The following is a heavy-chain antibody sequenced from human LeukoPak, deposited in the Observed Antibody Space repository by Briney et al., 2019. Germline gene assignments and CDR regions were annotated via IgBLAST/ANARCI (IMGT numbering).Heavy chain of an antibody. Sequence: GGSLRLSCAASGFTFSSYSMNWVRQAPGKGLEWVSSISSSSSYIYYADSVKGRFTISRDNAKNSLYLQMNSLRAEDTAVYYCARGFPDDYYYDSSGYLTALDYWGQGTLVTVSS. CDR3: ARGFPDDYYYDSSGYLTALDY. V-gene: IGHV3-21*01. CDR1: GFTFSSYS. D-gene: IGHD3-22*01. CDR2: ISSSSSYI. J-gene: IGHJ4*02.